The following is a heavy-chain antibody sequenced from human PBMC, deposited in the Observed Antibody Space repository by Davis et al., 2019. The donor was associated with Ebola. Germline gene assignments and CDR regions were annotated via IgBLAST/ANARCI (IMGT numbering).Heavy chain of an antibody. D-gene: IGHD3-10*01. CDR2: IIPIFGTA. J-gene: IGHJ4*02. V-gene: IGHV1-69*13. CDR1: GGTFSSYA. Sequence: SVKVSCKASGGTFSSYAISWVRQAPGQGLEWMGGIIPIFGTANYAQKFQGRVTITADESTSTAYMELSSLRSEDTAVYYCAREYGSGSYYFDYWGQGTLVTVSS. CDR3: AREYGSGSYYFDY.